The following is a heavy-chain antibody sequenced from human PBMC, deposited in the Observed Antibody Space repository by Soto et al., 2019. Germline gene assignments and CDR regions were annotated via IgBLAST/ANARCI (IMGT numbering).Heavy chain of an antibody. CDR3: EKERRYTSELSD. D-gene: IGHD6-19*01. Sequence: GGSLRLSCAASGFTFSSYAMSWVRQATGKGLEWVSSIRGSDGSTHYADSVKGRFTISSDNSKNTLYLQMNSLRAEDTATYSCEKERRYTSELSDWGQGTLVTVSS. V-gene: IGHV3-23*01. CDR2: IRGSDGST. CDR1: GFTFSSYA. J-gene: IGHJ4*02.